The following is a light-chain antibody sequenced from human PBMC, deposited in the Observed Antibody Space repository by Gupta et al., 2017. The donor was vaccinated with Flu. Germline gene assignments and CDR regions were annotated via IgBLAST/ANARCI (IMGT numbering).Light chain of an antibody. V-gene: IGKV3-20*01. J-gene: IGKJ2*01. Sequence: EIVLTQSPGTLSLSPGERATLSCRASQSVGSSYLAWYQQKPGRAPRLLIYGASSRATGIPDRFSGSGSGTDFTLTISRLEPEDFAVYYCQQFGSSPYTFGQGTKLEIK. CDR2: GAS. CDR3: QQFGSSPYT. CDR1: QSVGSSY.